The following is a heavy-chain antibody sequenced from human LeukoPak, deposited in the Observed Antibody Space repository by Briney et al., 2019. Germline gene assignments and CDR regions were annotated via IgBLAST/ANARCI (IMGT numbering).Heavy chain of an antibody. Sequence: PSETLSLTCTVSGGSISSYYWSWIRQPPGKGLEWIGYIYYSGSTNYNPSLKSRVTISVDTSENQFSLKLSSVTAADTAVYYCARGAYYYDSSGYSRDAFDIWGQGTMVTVSS. CDR2: IYYSGST. CDR1: GGSISSYY. V-gene: IGHV4-59*01. CDR3: ARGAYYYDSSGYSRDAFDI. J-gene: IGHJ3*02. D-gene: IGHD3-22*01.